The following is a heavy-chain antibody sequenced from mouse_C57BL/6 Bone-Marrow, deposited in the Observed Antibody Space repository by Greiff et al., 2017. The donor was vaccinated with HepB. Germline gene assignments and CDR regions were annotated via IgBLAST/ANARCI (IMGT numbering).Heavy chain of an antibody. D-gene: IGHD2-1*01. J-gene: IGHJ2*01. CDR1: GFTFSSYA. Sequence: EVNVVESGGGLVKPGGSLKLSCAASGFTFSSYAMSWVRQTPEKRLEWVATISDGGSYTYYPDNVKGRFTISRDNAKNNLYLQMSHLKSEDTAMYYCAREGVLLWSYFDYWGQGTTLTVSS. V-gene: IGHV5-4*01. CDR3: AREGVLLWSYFDY. CDR2: ISDGGSYT.